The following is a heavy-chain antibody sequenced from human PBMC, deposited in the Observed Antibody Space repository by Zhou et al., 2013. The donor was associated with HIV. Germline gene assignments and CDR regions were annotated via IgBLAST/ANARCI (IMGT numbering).Heavy chain of an antibody. CDR3: ARDPLSCTGGVCYTASWFDP. V-gene: IGHV1-69*04. D-gene: IGHD2-8*02. Sequence: QVQLVQSGAEVKKPGSSVKVSCKASGGTFSSYAISWVRQAPGQGLEWMGRIIPILGIANYAQKFQGRVTITADKSTSTAYMELSSLRSEDTAVYYCARDPLSCTGGVCYTASWFDPLGPGNPGHRLL. CDR2: IIPILGIA. J-gene: IGHJ5*02. CDR1: GGTFSSYA.